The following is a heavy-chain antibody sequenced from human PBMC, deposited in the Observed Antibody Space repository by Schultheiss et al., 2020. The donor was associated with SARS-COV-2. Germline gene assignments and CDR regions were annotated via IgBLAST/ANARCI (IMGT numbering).Heavy chain of an antibody. CDR2: INPNSGGT. Sequence: ASVKVSCKASGYTFTGYYMHWVRQAPGQGLEWMGRINPNSGGTNYAQKFQGRVTMTRDTSISTAYMELRSLRSDDTAVYYCARDAPWYYYDSSGYYYGYWGQGTLVTVSS. CDR1: GYTFTGYY. D-gene: IGHD3-22*01. J-gene: IGHJ4*02. V-gene: IGHV1-2*06. CDR3: ARDAPWYYYDSSGYYYGY.